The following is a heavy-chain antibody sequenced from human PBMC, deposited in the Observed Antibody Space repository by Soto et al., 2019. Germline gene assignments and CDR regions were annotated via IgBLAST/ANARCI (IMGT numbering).Heavy chain of an antibody. CDR2: ISGSGGST. V-gene: IGHV3-23*01. D-gene: IGHD1-1*01. J-gene: IGHJ4*01. Sequence: PGGSLRLSCAASGFTFSSYAMSWVRQAPGKGLEWVSAISGSGGSTYYADSVKGRFTISRDNSKNTLYLQMNSLRAEDTAVYYCVNEGSGTARGTFEYRGQGTLDTVSP. CDR3: VNEGSGTARGTFEY. CDR1: GFTFSSYA.